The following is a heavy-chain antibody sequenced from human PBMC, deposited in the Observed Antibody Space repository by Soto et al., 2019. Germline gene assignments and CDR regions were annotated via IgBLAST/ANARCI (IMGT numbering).Heavy chain of an antibody. V-gene: IGHV3-7*04. Sequence: EVQLVGSGGGLVQPGGSLRLSCVASGFTFRTYWMTWVRQAPGKGREWVANIKQEGSEKYYVDSVRGRFAISSDNAKDSLYLQMNSLRVEDTAVYYCARDGLYCTYANCRGDAYDVWDQGKMVTVSS. D-gene: IGHD2-8*01. CDR1: GFTFRTYW. CDR3: ARDGLYCTYANCRGDAYDV. J-gene: IGHJ3*01. CDR2: IKQEGSEK.